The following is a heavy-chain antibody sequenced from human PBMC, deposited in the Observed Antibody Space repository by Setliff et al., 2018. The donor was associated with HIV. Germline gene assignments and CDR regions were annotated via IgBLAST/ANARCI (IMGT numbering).Heavy chain of an antibody. CDR1: GYTFTSYY. D-gene: IGHD1-20*01. CDR2: MNPDSGNT. Sequence: ASVKVSCKASGYTFTSYYLHWVRQAPGQGLEWMGWMNPDSGNTDYAQKFQGRVTMTRDTSTSTVYMELTNLRSDDTAVYYCARFPVLGGMDVWGQGTTVTVSS. J-gene: IGHJ6*02. V-gene: IGHV1-2*02. CDR3: ARFPVLGGMDV.